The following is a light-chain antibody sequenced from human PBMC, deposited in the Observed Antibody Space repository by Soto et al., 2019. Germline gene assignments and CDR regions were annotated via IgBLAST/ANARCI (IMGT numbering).Light chain of an antibody. Sequence: EIVLTQSPGTLSLSPGERATLSCRASQSVSSSYLAWYQQKPGQAPRLLIYGASSRATGIPDRFSGSGSGTDFTLTISRLEPEDFAVYYCQQYGSSPQWTFGHGTKVDIK. V-gene: IGKV3-20*01. J-gene: IGKJ1*01. CDR1: QSVSSSY. CDR2: GAS. CDR3: QQYGSSPQWT.